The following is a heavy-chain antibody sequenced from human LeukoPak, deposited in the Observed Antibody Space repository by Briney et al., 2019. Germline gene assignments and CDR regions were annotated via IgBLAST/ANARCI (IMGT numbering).Heavy chain of an antibody. D-gene: IGHD6-13*01. CDR1: GGSFSGYY. CDR3: ARDILATSIAAPYY. V-gene: IGHV4-59*12. CDR2: IYYSGST. J-gene: IGHJ4*02. Sequence: SETLSLTCAVYGGSFSGYYWSWIRQPPGKGLEWIGYIYYSGSTNYNPSLKSRVTMSVDTSKNQFSLRLSSVNAADTAVYYCARDILATSIAAPYYWGQGTLVTVSS.